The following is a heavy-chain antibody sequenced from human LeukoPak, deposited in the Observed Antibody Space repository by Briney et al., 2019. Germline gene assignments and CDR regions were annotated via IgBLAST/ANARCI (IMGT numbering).Heavy chain of an antibody. J-gene: IGHJ4*02. V-gene: IGHV3-7*01. Sequence: PGGSLRLSCAASGFTFSSYWMSWVRQAPGKGLEWLANIKQDGSEKYYVDSVKGRFTIFRDNAKNSLYLQMNSLRAEDTAVYYCARDGYSGYDSFDYWGQGTLVTVSS. CDR1: GFTFSSYW. D-gene: IGHD5-12*01. CDR2: IKQDGSEK. CDR3: ARDGYSGYDSFDY.